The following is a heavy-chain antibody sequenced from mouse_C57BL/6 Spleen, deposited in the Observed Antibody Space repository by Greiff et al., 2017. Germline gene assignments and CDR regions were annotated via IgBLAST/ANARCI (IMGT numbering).Heavy chain of an antibody. D-gene: IGHD1-1*01. V-gene: IGHV2-9-1*01. CDR1: GFSLTSYA. Sequence: VKLMESGPGLVAPSQSLSITCTVSGFSLTSYAISWVRQPPGKGLEWLGVIWTGGGTNYNSALKSRLSISKDNSKSQVFLKMNSLQTDDTARYYCARNGAYYYGSSFYAMDYWGQGTSVTVSS. CDR2: IWTGGGT. J-gene: IGHJ4*01. CDR3: ARNGAYYYGSSFYAMDY.